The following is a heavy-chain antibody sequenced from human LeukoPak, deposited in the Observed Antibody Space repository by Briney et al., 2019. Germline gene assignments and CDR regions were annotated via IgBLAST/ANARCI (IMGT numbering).Heavy chain of an antibody. D-gene: IGHD6-19*01. V-gene: IGHV4-31*03. Sequence: SQTLSLTCTVSGRSISSGGYYWSWIRQHPGKGLERLGYIYCSGSTYDNPSITSRVTISVDTSKNQYSLKLSSVTAADTAVYYCARDRMYSSGWSPGFDPWGQGTLVTVSS. CDR2: IYCSGST. CDR1: GRSISSGGYY. CDR3: ARDRMYSSGWSPGFDP. J-gene: IGHJ5*02.